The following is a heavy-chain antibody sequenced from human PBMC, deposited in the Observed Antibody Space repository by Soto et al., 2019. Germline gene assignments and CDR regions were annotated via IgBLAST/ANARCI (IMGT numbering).Heavy chain of an antibody. Sequence: ASVKVSCKASGYTFTSYGINWVRQATGQGLEWMGWMNPNSGNTGYAQKFQGRVTMTRNTSISTAYMELSSLRSEDTAVYYCAREKPDCTNGVCQDPNDAFDIXX. V-gene: IGHV1-8*01. J-gene: IGHJ3*02. CDR3: AREKPDCTNGVCQDPNDAFDI. D-gene: IGHD2-8*01. CDR2: MNPNSGNT. CDR1: GYTFTSYG.